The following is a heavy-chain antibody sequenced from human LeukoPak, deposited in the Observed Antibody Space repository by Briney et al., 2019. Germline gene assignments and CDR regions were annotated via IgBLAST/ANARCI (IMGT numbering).Heavy chain of an antibody. V-gene: IGHV4-59*12. CDR1: GGSISSYY. Sequence: SETLSLTCTVSGGSISSYYWSWIRQPPGKGLEWIGYIYYSGSTNYNPSLKSRVTISVDTSKNQFSLKLSSVTAADTAVYYCARDARLEDNYFDYWGQGTLVTVSS. J-gene: IGHJ4*02. CDR3: ARDARLEDNYFDY. D-gene: IGHD2-15*01. CDR2: IYYSGST.